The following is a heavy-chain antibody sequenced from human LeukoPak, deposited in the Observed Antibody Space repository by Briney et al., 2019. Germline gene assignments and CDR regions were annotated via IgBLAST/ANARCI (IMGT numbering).Heavy chain of an antibody. Sequence: SGTLSLTCSVSGDSISGYYWSWIRQPAGKGLEWIGRIYTSGSSIYNPSFGGRVTMSVDTSKNQFSLDLSPVTAADTAVYYCARGGYSYGAYYHDYWGRGTLVTVSS. D-gene: IGHD5-18*01. J-gene: IGHJ4*02. CDR3: ARGGYSYGAYYHDY. CDR1: GDSISGYY. V-gene: IGHV4-4*07. CDR2: IYTSGSS.